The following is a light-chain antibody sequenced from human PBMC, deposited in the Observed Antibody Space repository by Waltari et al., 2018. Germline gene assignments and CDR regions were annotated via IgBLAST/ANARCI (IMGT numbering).Light chain of an antibody. J-gene: IGLJ2*01. V-gene: IGLV1-51*02. Sequence: QSVLTQPPSVSAAPGQKVTISCSGRSSNTGTDYVSRYQQLPGTAPQRFIYENNKRPSGIPDRFSGSKSGTSATLGITGLQTGDEADYYCGTWDTSLSALIFGGGTKLTVL. CDR3: GTWDTSLSALI. CDR1: SSNTGTDY. CDR2: ENN.